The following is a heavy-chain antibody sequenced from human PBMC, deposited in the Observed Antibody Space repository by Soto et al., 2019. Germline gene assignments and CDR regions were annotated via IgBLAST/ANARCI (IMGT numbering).Heavy chain of an antibody. CDR2: ISGSGGST. CDR1: GFTFSSYA. J-gene: IGHJ6*02. CDR3: AKASRRFAYYDFWSGYLYYYGMDV. Sequence: EVQLLESGGGLVQPGGSLRLSCAASGFTFSSYAMSWVRQAPGKGLEWVSAISGSGGSTYYADSVKGRFTISRDNSKNSLYLQMNSLRAEDTAVYYCAKASRRFAYYDFWSGYLYYYGMDVWGQGTTVTVSS. V-gene: IGHV3-23*01. D-gene: IGHD3-3*01.